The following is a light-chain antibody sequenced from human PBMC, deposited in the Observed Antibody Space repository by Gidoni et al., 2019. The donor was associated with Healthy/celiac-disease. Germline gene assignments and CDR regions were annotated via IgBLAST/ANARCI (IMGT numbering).Light chain of an antibody. CDR3: QQYNNWPPLT. CDR2: GAS. CDR1: QSVSSN. J-gene: IGKJ4*01. Sequence: EIVMPLSTATLSVSPGERATLSCRASQSVSSNLAWYQQKPGQAPRLLIYGASTRATGIPARFSGSGSGTEFTLTISSLQSEDFAVYYCQQYNNWPPLTFGGGTKVEIK. V-gene: IGKV3-15*01.